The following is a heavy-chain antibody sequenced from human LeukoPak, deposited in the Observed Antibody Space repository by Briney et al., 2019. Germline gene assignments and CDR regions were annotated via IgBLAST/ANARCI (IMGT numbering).Heavy chain of an antibody. CDR3: ARGDYGSGSRTFDP. CDR2: INHSGST. Sequence: SETLSLTCAVYGGSFSGYYWSWIRQPPGKGLEWIGEINHSGSTNYNPSLKSRVTISVDTSKNQFSLKLSSVTAADTAVYYCARGDYGSGSRTFDPWGQGTLVTVSS. V-gene: IGHV4-34*01. D-gene: IGHD3-10*01. CDR1: GGSFSGYY. J-gene: IGHJ5*02.